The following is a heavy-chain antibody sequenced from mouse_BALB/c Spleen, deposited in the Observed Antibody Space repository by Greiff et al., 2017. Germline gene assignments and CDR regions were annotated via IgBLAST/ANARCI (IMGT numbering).Heavy chain of an antibody. D-gene: IGHD1-1*01. CDR3: ARTLYYGSSYGY. Sequence: EVQLQESGAELVKPGASVKLSCTASGFNIKDTYMHWVKQRPEQGLEWIGRIDPANGNTKYDPKFQGKATITADTSSNTAYLQLSSLTSEDTAVYYCARTLYYGSSYGYWGQGTTLTVSS. V-gene: IGHV14-3*02. CDR2: IDPANGNT. J-gene: IGHJ2*01. CDR1: GFNIKDTY.